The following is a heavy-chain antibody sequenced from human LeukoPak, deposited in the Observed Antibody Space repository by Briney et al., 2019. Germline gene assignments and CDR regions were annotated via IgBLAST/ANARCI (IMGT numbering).Heavy chain of an antibody. CDR2: IYYSGST. CDR1: GGSISSSSYY. CDR3: ASWGGIAAADPLNDY. Sequence: SQTLSLTCTVSGGSISSSSYYWGWIRQPPGKGLEWIGSIYYSGSTYHNPSLKSRVTISVDTSKNQFSLKLSSVTAADTAVYYCASWGGIAAADPLNDYWGQGTLVTVSS. V-gene: IGHV4-39*01. D-gene: IGHD6-13*01. J-gene: IGHJ4*02.